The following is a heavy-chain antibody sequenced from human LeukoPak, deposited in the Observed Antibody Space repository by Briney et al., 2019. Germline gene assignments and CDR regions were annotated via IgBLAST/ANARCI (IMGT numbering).Heavy chain of an antibody. V-gene: IGHV4-31*03. CDR1: GGSISSGGYY. Sequence: TSETLSLTCTVSGGSISSGGYYWSWIRQHPGKGLEWIGYIYYSGSTYYNPSLKSRVTISVDTSKNQFSLKLSSVTAADTAVYYCARGFLIVRRWFDPWGQGTLVTVSS. J-gene: IGHJ5*02. D-gene: IGHD2-15*01. CDR3: ARGFLIVRRWFDP. CDR2: IYYSGST.